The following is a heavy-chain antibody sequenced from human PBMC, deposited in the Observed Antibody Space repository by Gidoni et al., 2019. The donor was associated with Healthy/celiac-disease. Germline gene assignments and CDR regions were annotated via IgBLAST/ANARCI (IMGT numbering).Heavy chain of an antibody. CDR1: GFTFSNAW. J-gene: IGHJ4*02. Sequence: EVQLVESGGGLVKPGGSLRLSCAASGFTFSNAWRNWVRQAPGKGLGWVGRIKSKTDGGTTDYAAPVKGRFTISRDDAKNTLYLQMNSLKTEDTAVYYCTTDRDDVVVTANDVDYWGQGTLVTVSS. CDR2: IKSKTDGGTT. V-gene: IGHV3-15*07. D-gene: IGHD2-21*02. CDR3: TTDRDDVVVTANDVDY.